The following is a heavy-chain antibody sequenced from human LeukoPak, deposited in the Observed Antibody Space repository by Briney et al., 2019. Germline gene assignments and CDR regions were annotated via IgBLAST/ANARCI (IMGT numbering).Heavy chain of an antibody. D-gene: IGHD6-19*01. V-gene: IGHV3-53*01. CDR1: GFTVSSTY. J-gene: IGHJ5*02. Sequence: GGSLRLSCAASGFTVSSTYMTWVRQAPGKGLEWVSSTVSRGTTQYADSVKGRFTVSRDTSKNTLYLQMNSLRADDTAVYYCAKCSTSAYTTGWCNWIDPWGQGTLVTVSS. CDR3: AKCSTSAYTTGWCNWIDP. CDR2: TVSRGTT.